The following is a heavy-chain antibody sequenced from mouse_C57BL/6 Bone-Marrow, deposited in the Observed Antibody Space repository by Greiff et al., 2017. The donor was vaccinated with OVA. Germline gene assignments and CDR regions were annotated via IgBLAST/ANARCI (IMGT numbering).Heavy chain of an antibody. Sequence: QVQLQQSGPELVKPGASVKISCKASGYAFSSSWMNWVKQRPGKGLEWIGRIYPGDGDTNYNGKFKGKATLTADKSSSTAYMQLSSLTSEDSAVYFCARSGIYYGYDGYYYAMDYWGQGTSVTVSS. J-gene: IGHJ4*01. D-gene: IGHD2-2*01. CDR1: GYAFSSSW. V-gene: IGHV1-82*01. CDR2: IYPGDGDT. CDR3: ARSGIYYGYDGYYYAMDY.